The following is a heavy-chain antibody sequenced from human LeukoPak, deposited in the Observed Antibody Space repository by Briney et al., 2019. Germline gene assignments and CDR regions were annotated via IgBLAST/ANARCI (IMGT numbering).Heavy chain of an antibody. CDR3: ARLKADYGDYVDY. CDR2: IYHSGST. V-gene: IGHV4-30-2*01. D-gene: IGHD4-17*01. Sequence: SETLSLTCTVSGGSISSGGYYWSWIRQPPGKGLEWIGYIYHSGSTYYNPSLKSRVTISVDTSKNQFSLKLSSVTAADTAVYYCARLKADYGDYVDYWGQGTLVTVSS. J-gene: IGHJ4*02. CDR1: GGSISSGGYY.